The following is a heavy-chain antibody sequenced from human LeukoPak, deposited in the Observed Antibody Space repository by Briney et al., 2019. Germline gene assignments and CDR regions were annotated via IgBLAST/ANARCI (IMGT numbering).Heavy chain of an antibody. Sequence: ASVKVSCTASGYTFTSYDINWVRQATGQGLEWMGWMNPNSGNTGYAQKFQGRVTMTRNTSISTAYMELSSLRSEDTAVYYCARGDPLTGTTGYYYGMDVWGQGTTVTVSS. J-gene: IGHJ6*02. CDR2: MNPNSGNT. CDR1: GYTFTSYD. D-gene: IGHD1-7*01. CDR3: ARGDPLTGTTGYYYGMDV. V-gene: IGHV1-8*01.